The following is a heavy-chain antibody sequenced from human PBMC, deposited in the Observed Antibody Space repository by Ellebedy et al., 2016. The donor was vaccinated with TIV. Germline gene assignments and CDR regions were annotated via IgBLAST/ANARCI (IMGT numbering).Heavy chain of an antibody. J-gene: IGHJ3*02. Sequence: GESLKISCAASGFTLSDYYMSWLRQPPGKGLEWVSYISSGGSTMKYADSAKGRFTISRDNADNSLYLQMNSLRADDTAVYYCARDRTGVLDIWGQGTMVTVSS. CDR2: ISSGGSTM. D-gene: IGHD3-10*01. CDR1: GFTLSDYY. V-gene: IGHV3-11*04. CDR3: ARDRTGVLDI.